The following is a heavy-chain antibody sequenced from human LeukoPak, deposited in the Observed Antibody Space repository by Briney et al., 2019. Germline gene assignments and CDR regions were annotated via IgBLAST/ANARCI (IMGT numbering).Heavy chain of an antibody. J-gene: IGHJ6*02. CDR1: GGSFSGYY. CDR2: INHSGST. V-gene: IGHV4-34*01. Sequence: SETLSLTCAVYGGSFSGYYWSWIRQPPGKGLEWIGEINHSGSTNYNPSLKSRVTISVDTSKNQFSLKLSSVTAADTAVYYCAGSSWIHYYYYGMDVWGQGTTVTASS. CDR3: AGSSWIHYYYYGMDV. D-gene: IGHD6-13*01.